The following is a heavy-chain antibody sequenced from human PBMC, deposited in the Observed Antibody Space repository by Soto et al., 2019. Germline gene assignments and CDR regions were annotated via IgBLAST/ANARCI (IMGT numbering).Heavy chain of an antibody. CDR2: ISWNSGSI. J-gene: IGHJ6*02. CDR3: AKLGRGVAGISGMDV. CDR1: GFTFDDYA. D-gene: IGHD6-19*01. Sequence: GGSLRLSCAASGFTFDDYAMHWVRQAPGKGLEWVSGISWNSGSIGYADSVKGRFTISRDNAKNSLYLQMNSLRAEDTALYYCAKLGRGVAGISGMDVWGQGTTVTVS. V-gene: IGHV3-9*01.